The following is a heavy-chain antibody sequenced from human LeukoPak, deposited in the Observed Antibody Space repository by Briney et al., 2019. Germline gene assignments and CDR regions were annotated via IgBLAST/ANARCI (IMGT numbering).Heavy chain of an antibody. CDR3: ARGTYYYGSGSYPDY. V-gene: IGHV4-39*07. D-gene: IGHD3-10*01. Sequence: SATLSLTCTVSGGSISSSSFYWGWIRQPPGKGLEWIGGIYYSLFTYYNPTLKDRVTISVDTPKNQYSLKLSSVTAADTAVYYCARGTYYYGSGSYPDYWGQGTLVTVPS. CDR2: IYYSLFT. CDR1: GGSISSSSFY. J-gene: IGHJ4*02.